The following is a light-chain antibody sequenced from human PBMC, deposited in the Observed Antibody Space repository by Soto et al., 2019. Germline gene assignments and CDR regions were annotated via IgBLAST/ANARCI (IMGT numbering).Light chain of an antibody. V-gene: IGLV2-23*01. CDR3: CSYAGSSTSVV. J-gene: IGLJ2*01. Sequence: QSALTQPASVSGSPGQSITISCTGTSSDVGSYNLVSWYQQHPGKAPKLMIYEGSKRPSGVSNRFSGSKSGNTASLTISGIQAEDEADYSCCSYAGSSTSVVFGGGTKLTVL. CDR2: EGS. CDR1: SSDVGSYNL.